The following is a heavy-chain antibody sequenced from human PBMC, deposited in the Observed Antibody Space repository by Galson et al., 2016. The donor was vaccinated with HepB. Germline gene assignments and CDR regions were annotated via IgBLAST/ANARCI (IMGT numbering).Heavy chain of an antibody. Sequence: SLRLSCAASGFSFSLYDMHWVRQVTGKGLEWVSAIGTATGDTNYLDSVNGRFTISRENADNSLYLQMTSLGPGDTAVYYCARGKSLWTTPWNYGLDVWGKGTTVTVSS. CDR3: ARGKSLWTTPWNYGLDV. J-gene: IGHJ6*04. D-gene: IGHD4-17*01. CDR1: GFSFSLYD. CDR2: IGTATGDT. V-gene: IGHV3-13*01.